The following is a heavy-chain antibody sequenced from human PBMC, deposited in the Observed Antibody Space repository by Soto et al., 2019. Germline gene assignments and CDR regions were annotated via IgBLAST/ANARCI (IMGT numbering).Heavy chain of an antibody. J-gene: IGHJ5*02. V-gene: IGHV1-69*13. CDR2: IIPIFGTA. D-gene: IGHD1-26*01. CDR3: ARAIVRPTTKAGLDT. CDR1: GSTVSRLA. Sequence: SVKVSCKVSGSTVSRLAISWVRPAPGQGLEWMGGIIPIFGTANYAQKFQVRVTITADESTSTAYMELSSLRFEDTAVYYCARAIVRPTTKAGLDTRAQHTLLPISS.